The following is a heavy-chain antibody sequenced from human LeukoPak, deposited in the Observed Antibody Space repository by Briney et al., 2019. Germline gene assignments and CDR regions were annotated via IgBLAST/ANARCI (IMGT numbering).Heavy chain of an antibody. CDR1: GYSFSNYW. V-gene: IGHV5-51*01. D-gene: IGHD2-2*01. J-gene: IGHJ4*02. CDR2: ISPGDSDT. Sequence: THGESLKISCKASGYSFSNYWIGWVRQMPGKGLELMGIISPGDSDTRYSPSFQGQVTISADKSISTAYLQWSSLKASDTAMYYCARLGYCSRTNCYAGCDYWGQGTLVTVSS. CDR3: ARLGYCSRTNCYAGCDY.